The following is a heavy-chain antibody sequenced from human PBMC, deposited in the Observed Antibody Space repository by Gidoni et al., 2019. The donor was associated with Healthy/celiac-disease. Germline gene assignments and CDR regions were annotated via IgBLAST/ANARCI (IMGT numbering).Heavy chain of an antibody. CDR2: IYTSGST. D-gene: IGHD4-17*01. V-gene: IGHV4-4*07. CDR1: GGSISSYY. CDR3: AREVDYGDYVAWFDP. Sequence: QVQLQESGPGLVKPSETLSLTCTVSGGSISSYYWRWIRQPAGKGLEWIGRIYTSGSTNYNPSLKSRVTMSVDTSKNQFSLKLSSVTAADTAVYYCAREVDYGDYVAWFDPWGQGTLVTVSS. J-gene: IGHJ5*02.